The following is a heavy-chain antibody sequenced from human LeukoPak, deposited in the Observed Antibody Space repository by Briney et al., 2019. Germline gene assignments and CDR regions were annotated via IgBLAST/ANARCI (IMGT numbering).Heavy chain of an antibody. CDR2: ISSSGGTT. V-gene: IGHV3-23*01. D-gene: IGHD5-24*01. J-gene: IGHJ4*02. CDR3: AKDRNAWPTNFDS. CDR1: GFTFSTYA. Sequence: PGGSLRLSCAASGFTFSTYAVNCVRQAPGKGVECVSAISSSGGTTYYADSVKGRFSISRDNYKNTLYLRMNSLRAEDTAIYYCAKDRNAWPTNFDSWGQGTLVTVSA.